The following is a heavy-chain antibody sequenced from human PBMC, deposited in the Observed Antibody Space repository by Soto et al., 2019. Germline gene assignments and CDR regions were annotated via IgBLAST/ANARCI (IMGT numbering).Heavy chain of an antibody. CDR2: ISGSGIST. CDR1: GFTFSSYA. Sequence: EVQLLESGGGLVQPGGSLRLSCAASGFTFSSYAMSWVRQAPGKGLEWVSAISGSGISTYYADSVKGRFTISRDNSKNTLYLLMNSLRAEDTAVYYCAKGGSTSRWPYYYGMDVWGQGTTVTVSS. V-gene: IGHV3-23*01. D-gene: IGHD2-2*01. J-gene: IGHJ6*02. CDR3: AKGGSTSRWPYYYGMDV.